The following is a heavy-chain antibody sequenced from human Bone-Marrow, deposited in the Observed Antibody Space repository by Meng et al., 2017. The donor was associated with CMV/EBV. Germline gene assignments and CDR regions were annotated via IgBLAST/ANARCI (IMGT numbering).Heavy chain of an antibody. D-gene: IGHD2-2*02. CDR1: GFTFNGYA. CDR2: ISDDGTSK. Sequence: GESLKISCAASGFTFNGYAMHWVRQAPGKGLEWVAVISDDGTSKYYAESVKGRFTISRDNSKNTLYLQMNSLRAEDTAVYYCAKDHQYCSTTSCYKEGDYFDYWGQGTLVTVSS. CDR3: AKDHQYCSTTSCYKEGDYFDY. V-gene: IGHV3-30-3*01. J-gene: IGHJ4*02.